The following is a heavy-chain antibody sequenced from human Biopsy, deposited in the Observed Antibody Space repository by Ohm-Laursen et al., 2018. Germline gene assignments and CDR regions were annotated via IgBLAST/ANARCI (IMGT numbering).Heavy chain of an antibody. Sequence: SLRLSCSASGFTFGDYYMSWIRQAPGKGLEWLSYISGSGVTKMYADSVKGRFTVSRDNANNSLYLEMNNLTVEDKAVYYCATDGAGSYNENWGQGTLVSVSS. CDR3: ATDGAGSYNEN. CDR1: GFTFGDYY. D-gene: IGHD3-10*01. CDR2: ISGSGVTK. J-gene: IGHJ4*02. V-gene: IGHV3-11*04.